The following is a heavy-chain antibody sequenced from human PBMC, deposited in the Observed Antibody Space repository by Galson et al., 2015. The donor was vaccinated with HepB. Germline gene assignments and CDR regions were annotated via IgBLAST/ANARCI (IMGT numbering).Heavy chain of an antibody. J-gene: IGHJ4*02. V-gene: IGHV3-23*01. Sequence: SLRLSCAASGFAFSRYAMSWVRQAPGKGLEWVSAISGSDESTYFADSGKGRFSIFRDNSKNTLYLQLNSLRAEDTAVYYCAAHTADGESTFYFWGQGTLVTVSS. D-gene: IGHD4-17*01. CDR1: GFAFSRYA. CDR3: AAHTADGESTFYF. CDR2: ISGSDEST.